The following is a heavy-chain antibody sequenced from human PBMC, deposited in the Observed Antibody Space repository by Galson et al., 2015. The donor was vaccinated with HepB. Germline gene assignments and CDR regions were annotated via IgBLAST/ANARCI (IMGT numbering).Heavy chain of an antibody. CDR2: INPYNGNT. CDR1: GYTFTNFD. J-gene: IGHJ4*02. D-gene: IGHD1-1*01. Sequence: SCKAPGYTFTNFDINWVRQAPGKGLEWMARINPYNGNTNYAQKFQHRVTMTTDTSTSTAYMELRSLTSDDTAMYYCARDLDLDYWGQGTQVTVSS. CDR3: ARDLDLDY. V-gene: IGHV1-18*01.